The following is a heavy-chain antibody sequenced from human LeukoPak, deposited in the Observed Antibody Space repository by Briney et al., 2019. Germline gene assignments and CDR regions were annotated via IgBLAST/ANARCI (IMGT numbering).Heavy chain of an antibody. Sequence: GGSLRLSCAASGFTFSSYSMNWVRQAPGRGLEWVSYISSSSSTIYYADSVKGRFTISRDNAKDSLFLQMNSLRDEDTAVYYCARVRRSAKNYYGMDVWGQGSTVTVSS. V-gene: IGHV3-48*02. CDR1: GFTFSSYS. CDR2: ISSSSSTI. CDR3: ARVRRSAKNYYGMDV. J-gene: IGHJ6*02. D-gene: IGHD4/OR15-4a*01.